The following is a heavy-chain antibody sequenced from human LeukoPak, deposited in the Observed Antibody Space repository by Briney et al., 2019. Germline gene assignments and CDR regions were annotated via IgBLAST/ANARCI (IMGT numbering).Heavy chain of an antibody. CDR3: AREDYYGSGSYMRYFYYYDMDV. CDR1: GFTLSSYG. CDR2: ISGSDSLK. D-gene: IGHD3-10*01. V-gene: IGHV3-48*03. J-gene: IGHJ6*04. Sequence: GGSLRLSCAASGFTLSSYGMNWVRRAPGKGLEWVSHISGSDSLKYYADSVKGRFTISRDDAKNSLYLQMDSLRAEDTALYYCAREDYYGSGSYMRYFYYYDMDVWGKGTTVTVSS.